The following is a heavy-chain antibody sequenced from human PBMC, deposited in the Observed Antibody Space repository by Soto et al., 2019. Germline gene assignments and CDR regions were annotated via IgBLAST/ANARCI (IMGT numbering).Heavy chain of an antibody. V-gene: IGHV3-33*01. CDR1: GFTFSSYG. Sequence: QVQLVESGGGVVQPGRSLRLSCAASGFTFSSYGMHWVRQAPGKGLEWVAVIWYDGSNKYYADSVKGRFTISRDNAKNSLYLQMNSLRAEDTAVYYCAREQWLVSPSFYYYYGMDVWGQGTTVTVSS. J-gene: IGHJ6*02. CDR2: IWYDGSNK. CDR3: AREQWLVSPSFYYYYGMDV. D-gene: IGHD6-19*01.